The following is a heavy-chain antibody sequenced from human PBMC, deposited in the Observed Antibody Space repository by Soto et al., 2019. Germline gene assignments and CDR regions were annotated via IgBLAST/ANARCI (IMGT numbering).Heavy chain of an antibody. Sequence: ASVKVSCKASGYTFTNYYLYWVRQAPGQGLEWMGWINPNSGATNYVQKFQGRVTMTRDTSINTAYMELSRLRSDDTAVYFCIRDLRFSEAWFDTWGQGTLVTVSS. CDR2: INPNSGAT. J-gene: IGHJ5*02. CDR1: GYTFTNYY. CDR3: IRDLRFSEAWFDT. V-gene: IGHV1-2*02. D-gene: IGHD3-3*01.